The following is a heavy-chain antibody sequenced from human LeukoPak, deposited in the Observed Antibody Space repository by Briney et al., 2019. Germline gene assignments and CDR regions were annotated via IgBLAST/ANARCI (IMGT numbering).Heavy chain of an antibody. CDR1: GFTFSDYP. J-gene: IGHJ4*02. D-gene: IGHD6-19*01. CDR2: ISYDGSNK. V-gene: IGHV3-30*03. Sequence: GGSLRLSCATSGFTFSDYPMNWVRQAPGKGLEWVAVISYDGSNKYHADSVKGRFTISRDNSKNTLYLQMNSLRAEDTAVYYCARGIIAVAGTGSLDYWGQGTLVTVSS. CDR3: ARGIIAVAGTGSLDY.